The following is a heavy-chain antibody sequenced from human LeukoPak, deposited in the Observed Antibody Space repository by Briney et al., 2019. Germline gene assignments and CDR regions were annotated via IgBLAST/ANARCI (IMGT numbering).Heavy chain of an antibody. V-gene: IGHV3-48*03. CDR1: GFSFSSYE. D-gene: IGHD2-2*03. Sequence: GGSLRLSCAASGFSFSSYEINWVRQAPGNGLDWVSYISTSGSTIYYADSVKGRFTISRDDAKNSLYLQMNSLRAEDTAIYYCARDRTWMLDYWGQGTLVTVSS. J-gene: IGHJ4*02. CDR2: ISTSGSTI. CDR3: ARDRTWMLDY.